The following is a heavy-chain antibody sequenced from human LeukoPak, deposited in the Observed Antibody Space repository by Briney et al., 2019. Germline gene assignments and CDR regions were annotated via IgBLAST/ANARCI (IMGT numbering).Heavy chain of an antibody. CDR1: GFTFITYG. CDR2: ISGDNGNT. J-gene: IGHJ4*02. V-gene: IGHV1-18*01. CDR3: ARVVSVRESDF. D-gene: IGHD2-2*01. Sequence: ASVKVSCKTSGFTFITYGISWVRQAPGQGLEWMGWISGDNGNTNYAQKFQGRVTVTTDTSTTTSYMELRSLRSDDTAVYYCARVVSVRESDFWGQGTLVTVSS.